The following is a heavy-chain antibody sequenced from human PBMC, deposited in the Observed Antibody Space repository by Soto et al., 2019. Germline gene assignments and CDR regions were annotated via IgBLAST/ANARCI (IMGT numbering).Heavy chain of an antibody. D-gene: IGHD2-2*02. Sequence: PGGSLRLSCVGSGFTFSTYSINWVRQAPGKGLEWVSSISSRSDIYYADSVKGRFTISRDNAKNSVSLQMNSLKAEDTAVYYCAREYTAWPLAYGLDVWGQGTTVTVSS. J-gene: IGHJ6*02. CDR2: ISSRSDI. CDR1: GFTFSTYS. V-gene: IGHV3-21*01. CDR3: AREYTAWPLAYGLDV.